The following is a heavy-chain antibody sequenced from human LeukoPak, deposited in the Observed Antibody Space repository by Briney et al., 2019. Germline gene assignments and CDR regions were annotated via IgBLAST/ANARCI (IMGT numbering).Heavy chain of an antibody. Sequence: ASGKVSCKGSGYTLTELRIHWVRQAPGKGLEWMGGFDPDVGERGYAQMVQGRVTMTEDTSSDTAYMELSSLRSEDPAVYYCAPGTSGSYYVGIVRPIDYWRRGTLVPVSS. J-gene: IGHJ4*02. CDR1: GYTLTELR. CDR3: APGTSGSYYVGIVRPIDY. CDR2: FDPDVGER. V-gene: IGHV1-24*01. D-gene: IGHD1-26*01.